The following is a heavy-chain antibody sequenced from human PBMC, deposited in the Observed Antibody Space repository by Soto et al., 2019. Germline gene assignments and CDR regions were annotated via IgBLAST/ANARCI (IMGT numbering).Heavy chain of an antibody. CDR1: GYTFTSYG. CDR2: ISAYNGNT. J-gene: IGHJ6*02. V-gene: IGHV1-18*01. CDR3: ARVPWVWAGSYLYYYYGMDV. D-gene: IGHD3-10*01. Sequence: QVQLVQSGAEVKKHGASVKVSCKASGYTFTSYGISWVRQAPGQGLEWMGWISAYNGNTNYAQKLQGRVTMTTDTATSTAYMELRSLRSDDTAVYYCARVPWVWAGSYLYYYYGMDVWGQGTTFTVSS.